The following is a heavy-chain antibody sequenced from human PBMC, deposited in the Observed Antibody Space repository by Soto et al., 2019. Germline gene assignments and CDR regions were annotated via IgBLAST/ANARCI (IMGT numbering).Heavy chain of an antibody. CDR2: ISSSSSYI. J-gene: IGHJ4*02. V-gene: IGHV3-21*01. CDR1: GFTFSSYS. D-gene: IGHD4-17*01. CDR3: ARDDKVWTTGLIDY. Sequence: EVQLVESGGGLVKPGGSLRLSCAASGFTFSSYSMNWVRQAPGKGLEWVSSISSSSSYIYYADSVKGRFTISRDNAKNSLYLQMTSLRAEDTVVYYCARDDKVWTTGLIDYWGQGTLVTVSS.